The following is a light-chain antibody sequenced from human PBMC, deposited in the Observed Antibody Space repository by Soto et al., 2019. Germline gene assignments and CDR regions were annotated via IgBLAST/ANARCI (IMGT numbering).Light chain of an antibody. CDR2: DAS. J-gene: IGKJ2*01. V-gene: IGKV1-5*01. Sequence: DIQMTQSPSTLSASVGDRVTITCRASQSISSWLAWYQQKPGKAPKLLIYDASSLESGVPSRFSGSGSGTEFTLTISSLQPDDFATYYCQQYISYGTFGQGTKLEIK. CDR3: QQYISYGT. CDR1: QSISSW.